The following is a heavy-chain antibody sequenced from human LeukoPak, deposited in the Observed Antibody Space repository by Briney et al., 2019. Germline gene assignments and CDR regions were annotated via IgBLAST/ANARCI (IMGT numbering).Heavy chain of an antibody. V-gene: IGHV1-69*01. Sequence: GSSVNVSCKASGGTFSSYAISWVRQAPGQGLEWMGGIIPIFGTANYAQKFQGRVTITADESTSTAYMELSSLRSEDTAVYYCARGSNYYGSGVRQYYFDYWGQGTPVTVSS. J-gene: IGHJ4*02. CDR2: IIPIFGTA. D-gene: IGHD3-10*01. CDR3: ARGSNYYGSGVRQYYFDY. CDR1: GGTFSSYA.